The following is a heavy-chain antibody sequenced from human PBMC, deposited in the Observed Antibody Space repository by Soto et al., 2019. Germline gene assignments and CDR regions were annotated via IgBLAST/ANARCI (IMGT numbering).Heavy chain of an antibody. J-gene: IGHJ5*02. CDR2: ISAYNGNT. CDR3: ARGGYSGPGVFWFDP. Sequence: ASVKVSCKASGYTFTSYGISWVRQAPGQGLEWMGWISAYNGNTNYAQKLQGRVTMTTDTSTSTAYMELRSLKSDDTAVYYCARGGYSGPGVFWFDPWGQGTLVTVSS. CDR1: GYTFTSYG. D-gene: IGHD5-12*01. V-gene: IGHV1-18*01.